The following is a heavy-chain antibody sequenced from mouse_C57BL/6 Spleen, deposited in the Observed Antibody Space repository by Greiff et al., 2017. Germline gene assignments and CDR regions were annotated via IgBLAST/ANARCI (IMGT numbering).Heavy chain of an antibody. D-gene: IGHD1-1*01. Sequence: QVQLQQSGPELVKPGASVKISCKASGYAFSSSWMNWVKQRPGKGLEWIGRIYPGDGDTNYNGKFKGKATLTADKSSSTAYMQLSSLTSEDSAVYVCERDGSSPWYFDVWGTGTTVTVSS. CDR3: ERDGSSPWYFDV. CDR2: IYPGDGDT. CDR1: GYAFSSSW. J-gene: IGHJ1*03. V-gene: IGHV1-82*01.